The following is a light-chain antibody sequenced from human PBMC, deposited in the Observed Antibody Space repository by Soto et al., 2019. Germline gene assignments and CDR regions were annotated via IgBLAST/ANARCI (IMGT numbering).Light chain of an antibody. CDR2: AND. Sequence: QSVLTQPPSVSAAPGQRVTISCSGSNINVGDNHVSWYQHLPGTAPKLVVYANDRRPSGIPDRFSGSKSGTSATLGITGLQNVDDADYYFGTWDSSLSVVVFGSGTKLTV. CDR1: NINVGDNH. V-gene: IGLV1-51*01. J-gene: IGLJ1*01. CDR3: GTWDSSLSVVV.